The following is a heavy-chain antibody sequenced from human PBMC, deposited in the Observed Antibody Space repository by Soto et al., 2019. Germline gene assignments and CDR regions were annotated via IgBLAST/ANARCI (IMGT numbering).Heavy chain of an antibody. Sequence: QVQLVESGGGVVQPGRSLRLSCAASGFTFSSYGMHWVRQAPGKGLEWVAVIWYDGSNKYYADSVKGRFTISRDNSKNXXYLQMNSLRAEDTAVYYCARDRGRFLEWLPVPFDSWGQGTLVTVSS. CDR2: IWYDGSNK. V-gene: IGHV3-33*01. CDR1: GFTFSSYG. J-gene: IGHJ4*02. D-gene: IGHD3-3*01. CDR3: ARDRGRFLEWLPVPFDS.